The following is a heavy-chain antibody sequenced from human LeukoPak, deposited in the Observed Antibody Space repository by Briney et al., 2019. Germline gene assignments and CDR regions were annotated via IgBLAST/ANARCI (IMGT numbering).Heavy chain of an antibody. J-gene: IGHJ6*03. Sequence: SETLSLTCTVSGGSISSYYWSWIRQPPGKGLEWIGYIYTSGSTNYNPSLKSRVTISVDTSKNQFSLKLSSVTAADTAVYYCARQGVGVYSSSSWYWADPYYYYYMDVWGKGTTVTVSS. CDR2: IYTSGST. V-gene: IGHV4-4*09. CDR1: GGSISSYY. D-gene: IGHD6-6*01. CDR3: ARQGVGVYSSSSWYWADPYYYYYMDV.